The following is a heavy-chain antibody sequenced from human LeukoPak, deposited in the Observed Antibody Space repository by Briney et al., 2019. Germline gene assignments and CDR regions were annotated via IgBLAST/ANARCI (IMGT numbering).Heavy chain of an antibody. CDR3: ASQPSHLSSGLVNRNFDY. D-gene: IGHD6-19*01. CDR2: IYSGGST. Sequence: GGSLRLSCAASGFTVSSNYMSWVRQAPGKGLEWVSVIYSGGSTYYADSVKGRFTISRDNSKNTLYLQMNSLRAEDTAVYYCASQPSHLSSGLVNRNFDYWGQGTLVTVSS. J-gene: IGHJ4*02. V-gene: IGHV3-66*04. CDR1: GFTVSSNY.